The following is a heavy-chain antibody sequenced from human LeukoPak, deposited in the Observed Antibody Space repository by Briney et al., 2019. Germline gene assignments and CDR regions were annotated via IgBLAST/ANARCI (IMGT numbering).Heavy chain of an antibody. CDR1: GFTFSSYS. V-gene: IGHV3-48*01. D-gene: IGHD5/OR15-5a*01. J-gene: IGHJ4*02. Sequence: GGSLRLSCAASGFTFSSYSMNWVRQAPGTGLEWVSYISSSSSTIYYADSVKGRFTISRDNAKNSLYLQMNSLRAEDTAVYYCARDWSNDYWGQGTLVTVSS. CDR2: ISSSSSTI. CDR3: ARDWSNDY.